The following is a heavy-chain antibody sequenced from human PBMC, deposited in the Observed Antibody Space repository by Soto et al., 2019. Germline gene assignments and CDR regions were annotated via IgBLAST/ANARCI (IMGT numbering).Heavy chain of an antibody. D-gene: IGHD2-21*02. CDR1: GFTFSSYS. CDR2: ISSNRSTI. Sequence: SLRLSCAASGFTFSSYSMNWVRQAPGKGLVWVSRISSNRSTITYADSVRGRFTISRDNAKNSLYLQMNSLRAEDTAVYYCARGDRGAFDLWGQGTMVTVSS. J-gene: IGHJ3*01. V-gene: IGHV3-48*04. CDR3: ARGDRGAFDL.